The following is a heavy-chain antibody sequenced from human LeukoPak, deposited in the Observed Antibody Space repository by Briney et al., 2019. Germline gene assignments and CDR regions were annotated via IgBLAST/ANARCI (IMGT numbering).Heavy chain of an antibody. CDR1: GFSFHSLA. CDR3: ASDSAWNLHGGYLDR. D-gene: IGHD2-15*01. J-gene: IGHJ5*02. Sequence: PGGSLRLSCATSGFSFHSLAFHWVRQAPGKGLEWVSLISHDGNSRKYADSVKGRFIVSRDNSKNTLYLQMNSLRSEDTAVYYCASDSAWNLHGGYLDRWGQGTLVSVSS. V-gene: IGHV3-30*04. CDR2: ISHDGNSR.